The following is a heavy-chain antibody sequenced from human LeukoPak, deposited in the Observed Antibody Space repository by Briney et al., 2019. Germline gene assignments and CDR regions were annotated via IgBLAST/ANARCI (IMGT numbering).Heavy chain of an antibody. V-gene: IGHV4-59*08. CDR2: IYYSGST. CDR1: GGSISSYY. J-gene: IGHJ5*02. CDR3: ARQGSNWFDP. Sequence: SETLSLTCTVSGGSISSYYWSWIRQPPGKGLEWIGYIYYSGSTNYNPSLKGRVTISVDTSKNQFSLKLSSVTASDTAVYYCARQGSNWFDPWGQGTLVTVSS.